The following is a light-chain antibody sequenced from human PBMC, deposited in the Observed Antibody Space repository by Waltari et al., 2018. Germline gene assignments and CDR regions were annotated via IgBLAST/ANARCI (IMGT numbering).Light chain of an antibody. CDR3: QQYGSSPPLT. CDR2: GAS. J-gene: IGKJ4*01. CDR1: QSVSSSY. V-gene: IGKV3-20*01. Sequence: EIVLTQSPGTLSLSPGERATLSCRAGQSVSSSYLAWYQQKHGQAPRLLIYGASSRATGIPDRLSGSGSGTDFTLTINRLEPEDSGVYYCQQYGSSPPLTFGGGTKVEI.